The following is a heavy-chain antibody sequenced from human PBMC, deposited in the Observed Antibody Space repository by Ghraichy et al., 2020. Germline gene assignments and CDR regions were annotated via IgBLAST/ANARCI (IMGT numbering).Heavy chain of an antibody. CDR1: GLTFSSYG. CDR3: ATEIAVADKIDY. CDR2: IRYDGSNK. D-gene: IGHD6-19*01. J-gene: IGHJ4*02. Sequence: GGSLRLSCAASGLTFSSYGMHWVRQAPGKGLEWVAFIRYDGSNKYYADSVKGRFSISRDNSKNTLYLQMNSLRAEDTAVYYCATEIAVADKIDYWGQGTLVTVSS. V-gene: IGHV3-30*02.